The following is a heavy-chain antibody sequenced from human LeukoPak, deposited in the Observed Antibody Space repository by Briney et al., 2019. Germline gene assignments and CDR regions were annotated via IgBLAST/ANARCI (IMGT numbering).Heavy chain of an antibody. Sequence: HPGGSLRLSCAASGFTFSSYAMSWVRQAPGKGLEWVSAISGSGGSTYYADSVKGRFTISRDNSKNTLYLQMNSLRAEDTAVYYCAKDNELYDSSGYYSGYLDYWGQGTLVTVSS. CDR1: GFTFSSYA. D-gene: IGHD3-22*01. CDR2: ISGSGGST. V-gene: IGHV3-23*01. J-gene: IGHJ4*02. CDR3: AKDNELYDSSGYYSGYLDY.